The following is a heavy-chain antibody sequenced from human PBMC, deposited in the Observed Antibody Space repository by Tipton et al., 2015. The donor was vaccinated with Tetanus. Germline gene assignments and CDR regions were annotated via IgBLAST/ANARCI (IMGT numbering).Heavy chain of an antibody. V-gene: IGHV4-39*07. CDR1: GGSISSSSYY. CDR2: IYYSGST. J-gene: IGHJ4*02. Sequence: TLSLTCTVSGGSISSSSYYWGWIRQPPGKRLEWIGSIYYSGSTNYNPSLKSRVTISVDNSKNQFSLNLSSVTAADTAVYYCAKGPRLIGGYLDYWGQGTLVTVSS. D-gene: IGHD3-16*01. CDR3: AKGPRLIGGYLDY.